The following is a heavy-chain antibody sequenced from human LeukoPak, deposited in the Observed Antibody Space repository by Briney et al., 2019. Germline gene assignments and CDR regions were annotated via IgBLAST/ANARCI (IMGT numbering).Heavy chain of an antibody. CDR2: ITASGTAM. CDR1: GFTFSSYS. J-gene: IGHJ4*02. CDR3: AKPVDLWGSYRYELDY. V-gene: IGHV3-48*02. Sequence: PGGSLRLSCAASGFTFSSYSMNWVHQAPGKGLEWVSHITASGTAMFYADSVKGRFTISRDNAKNSLYLQMNSLRDEDTAVYYCAKPVDLWGSYRYELDYWGQGTLVTVSS. D-gene: IGHD3-16*02.